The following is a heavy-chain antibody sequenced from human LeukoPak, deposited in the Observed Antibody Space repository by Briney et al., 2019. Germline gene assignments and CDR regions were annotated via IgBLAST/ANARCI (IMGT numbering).Heavy chain of an antibody. Sequence: GGSLRLSCAASGFTFSNAWMSWVRLAPGKGLEWVGRIKSKTDGGTTDYAAPVKGRFTISRDDSKNTLYLQMNSLKTEDTAVYYCTTGEYYYDSSGYSPTDYWGQGTLVTVSS. CDR2: IKSKTDGGTT. CDR1: GFTFSNAW. J-gene: IGHJ4*02. V-gene: IGHV3-15*01. D-gene: IGHD3-22*01. CDR3: TTGEYYYDSSGYSPTDY.